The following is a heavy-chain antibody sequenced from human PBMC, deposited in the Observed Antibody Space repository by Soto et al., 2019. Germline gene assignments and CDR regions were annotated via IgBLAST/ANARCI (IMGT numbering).Heavy chain of an antibody. D-gene: IGHD2-21*01. V-gene: IGHV1-18*01. Sequence: GASVKVSCKASGYTFSTYAITWVRQAPGQGLEWMRWISGYNGNTNYAQTLQGRGTMTTDTSTSTAYLELRSLRSDDTAVYYCARTVEYDSIPYYYADFWGQGTLVTVSS. CDR1: GYTFSTYA. J-gene: IGHJ4*01. CDR3: ARTVEYDSIPYYYADF. CDR2: ISGYNGNT.